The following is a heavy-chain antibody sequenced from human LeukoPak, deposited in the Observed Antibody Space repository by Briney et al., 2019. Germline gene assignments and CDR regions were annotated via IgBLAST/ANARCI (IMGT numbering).Heavy chain of an antibody. CDR3: ARDQAIEGTAMAFDY. Sequence: ASVKVSCKASGYTFTTYYMHWVRQAPGQGLEWMGIISPSGGSTTYAQKFQGRVTMTRDTSTSTVYMEQSSLRSDDTAVYYCARDQAIEGTAMAFDYWGQGTLVTVSS. J-gene: IGHJ4*02. D-gene: IGHD5-18*01. CDR1: GYTFTTYY. CDR2: ISPSGGST. V-gene: IGHV1-46*01.